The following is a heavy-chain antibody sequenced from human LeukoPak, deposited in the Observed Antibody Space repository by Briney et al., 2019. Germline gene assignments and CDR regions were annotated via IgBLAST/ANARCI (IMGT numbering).Heavy chain of an antibody. CDR2: ITDSGSST. J-gene: IGHJ4*02. Sequence: GGSLRLSCVASGFTFSNYAMNWVRQVPGRGREWVSRITDSGSSTYYADSVRGRFTISRDNSKNTPYLQMTSLRAEDTAIYYCAKDFGRDSGFFDFWGQGAPVTVSS. V-gene: IGHV3-23*01. D-gene: IGHD3-10*01. CDR3: AKDFGRDSGFFDF. CDR1: GFTFSNYA.